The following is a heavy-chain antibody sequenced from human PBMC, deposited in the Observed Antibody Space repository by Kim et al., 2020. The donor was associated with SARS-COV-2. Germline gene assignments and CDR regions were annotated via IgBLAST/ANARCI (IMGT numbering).Heavy chain of an antibody. J-gene: IGHJ4*02. CDR3: ARHRGSGYEGFDY. Sequence: HPSLQSRVPISVDTSKNQFSLRLSSVTAADTAVYYCARHRGSGYEGFDYWGQGTLVTVSS. D-gene: IGHD5-12*01. V-gene: IGHV4-59*08.